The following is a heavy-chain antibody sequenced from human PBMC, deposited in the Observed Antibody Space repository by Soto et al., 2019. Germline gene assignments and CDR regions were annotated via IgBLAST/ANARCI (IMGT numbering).Heavy chain of an antibody. CDR3: ARLPSRHLVDY. J-gene: IGHJ4*02. CDR2: MFYVVST. CDR1: GSSINSSGYY. Sequence: SETLSLTGTVSGSSINSSGYYWGWIRQPPGKGLEWIGSMFYVVSTYYNPSLKSRVTVSVDTSKNQFSLNLRSVTAADTAVYYCARLPSRHLVDYWGQGTLVTFSS. D-gene: IGHD3-3*02. V-gene: IGHV4-39*01.